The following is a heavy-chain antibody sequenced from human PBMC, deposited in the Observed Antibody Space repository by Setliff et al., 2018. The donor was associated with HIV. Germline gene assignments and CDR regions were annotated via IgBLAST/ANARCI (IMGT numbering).Heavy chain of an antibody. Sequence: PSETLSLTCTVSGGSISSSSYYWGWIRQPPGKGLEWIGSIYYSGSTYYNPPLKSRVTISVDTSKNQFSLKLSSVTAADTAVYYCARSVPRYCSGGSCYPPLFDYWGQGTLVTVSS. CDR1: GGSISSSSYY. CDR2: IYYSGST. V-gene: IGHV4-39*01. J-gene: IGHJ4*02. CDR3: ARSVPRYCSGGSCYPPLFDY. D-gene: IGHD2-15*01.